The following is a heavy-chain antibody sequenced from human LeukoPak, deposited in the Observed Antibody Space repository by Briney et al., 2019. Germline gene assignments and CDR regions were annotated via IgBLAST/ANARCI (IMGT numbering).Heavy chain of an antibody. CDR3: AKDLRRGGPIDY. D-gene: IGHD6-25*01. J-gene: IGHJ4*02. V-gene: IGHV3-30*18. CDR2: VSYDGSNK. CDR1: GFTFSSYA. Sequence: GRSLRLSCAASGFTFSSYAMHWVRQAPGKGPEWVAVVSYDGSNKYYADSVKDRFTISRDNSKNTLYLQMNSLRAEDTAVYYCAKDLRRGGPIDYWGQGTLVTVSS.